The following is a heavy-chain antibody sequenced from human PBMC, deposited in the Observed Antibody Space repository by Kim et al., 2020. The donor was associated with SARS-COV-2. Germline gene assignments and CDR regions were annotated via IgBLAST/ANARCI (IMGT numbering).Heavy chain of an antibody. CDR1: GGSISSSDYY. CDR2: IYYSGST. V-gene: IGHV4-39*01. CDR3: ARPLRNWYFDL. Sequence: SETLSLTCSVSGGSISSSDYYWVWIRQPPGKGLEWIATIYYSGSTYYNPSLKGRATISVDTSKKQFSLRLSSVTAADAAVYYCARPLRNWYFDLWGCGTL. J-gene: IGHJ2*01.